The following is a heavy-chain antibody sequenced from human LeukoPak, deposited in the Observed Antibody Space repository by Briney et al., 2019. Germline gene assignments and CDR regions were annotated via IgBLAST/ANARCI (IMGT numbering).Heavy chain of an antibody. CDR3: ARGGYSYGYRKVEYFQH. V-gene: IGHV1-3*01. Sequence: GASVKVSCKASGYTFTSYAMHWVRQAPGQRLEWMGWINAGNGNTKYSQKFQGRVTITRDTSASTAYMELSSLRSEDTAVYYCARGGYSYGYRKVEYFQHWGQGTLVTVSS. CDR1: GYTFTSYA. J-gene: IGHJ1*01. D-gene: IGHD5-18*01. CDR2: INAGNGNT.